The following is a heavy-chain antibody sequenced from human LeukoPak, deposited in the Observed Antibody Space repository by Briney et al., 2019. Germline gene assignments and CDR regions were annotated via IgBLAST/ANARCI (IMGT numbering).Heavy chain of an antibody. J-gene: IGHJ4*02. Sequence: SGESLKLSYAASGFTLSSYSMHWVRQAPGKGLAWIASISSSSSYIYYAVSVKGRFSISRDNAKNSRYLQMNSLRVEDAAVYYCARDRNRYFDYWGQGTVVTVSA. V-gene: IGHV3-21*01. D-gene: IGHD1-14*01. CDR1: GFTLSSYS. CDR2: ISSSSSYI. CDR3: ARDRNRYFDY.